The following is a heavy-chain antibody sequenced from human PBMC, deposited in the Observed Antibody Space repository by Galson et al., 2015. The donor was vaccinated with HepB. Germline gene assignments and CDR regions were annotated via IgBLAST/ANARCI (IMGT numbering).Heavy chain of an antibody. CDR2: MNRNSGNT. CDR1: GYTFSSFD. D-gene: IGHD6-13*01. J-gene: IGHJ4*02. Sequence: SVKVSCKASGYTFSSFDIHWVRQAPGQGLEWMGWMNRNSGNTGSAQKFQGRVTMTRNTSISTAYMELSSLRSGDTAVYYCARGRSSRITDYWGQGTLVTVSS. CDR3: ARGRSSRITDY. V-gene: IGHV1-8*01.